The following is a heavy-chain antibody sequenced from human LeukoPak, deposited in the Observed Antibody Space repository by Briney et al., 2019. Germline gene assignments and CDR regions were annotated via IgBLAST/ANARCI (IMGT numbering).Heavy chain of an antibody. CDR3: ARDLGIVGARGGNWFDP. V-gene: IGHV1-46*01. CDR1: GYTFTSYY. D-gene: IGHD1-26*01. CDR2: INPSGGST. J-gene: IGHJ5*02. Sequence: ASVKVSCKASGYTFTSYYMHWVRQAPGQGLEWMGIINPSGGSTSYAQKFQGRVTMTRDMSTSTAYMELSSLRSEDTAVYYCARDLGIVGARGGNWFDPWGQGTLVTVSS.